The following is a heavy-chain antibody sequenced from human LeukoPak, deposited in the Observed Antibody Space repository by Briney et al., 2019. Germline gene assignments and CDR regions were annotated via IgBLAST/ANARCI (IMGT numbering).Heavy chain of an antibody. Sequence: GGSLRLSCAASGFTFSSYSMNWVRQAPGKGLEWVSSISSSSSYIYYADSVKGRFTISRDNAKNSLYLQMNSLRAEDTAVYYCARDKTIYYDSSGYYGPFDYWGKGPLVTVSS. CDR2: ISSSSSYI. J-gene: IGHJ4*02. CDR1: GFTFSSYS. V-gene: IGHV3-21*01. D-gene: IGHD3-22*01. CDR3: ARDKTIYYDSSGYYGPFDY.